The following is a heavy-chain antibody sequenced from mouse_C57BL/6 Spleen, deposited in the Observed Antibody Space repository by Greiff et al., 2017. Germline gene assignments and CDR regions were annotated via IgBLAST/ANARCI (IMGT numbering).Heavy chain of an antibody. D-gene: IGHD2-4*01. J-gene: IGHJ2*01. CDR3: ARNDYDGLFDY. Sequence: EVQLVESGAELVKPGASVKLSCTASGFNFKDYYMHWVKQRTEQGLEWIGRIDPGDGETKYATKFQGKATITADTSSNTAYLQLSSLTSDDTAVYYCARNDYDGLFDYWGQGTTLTVSS. CDR1: GFNFKDYY. CDR2: IDPGDGET. V-gene: IGHV14-2*01.